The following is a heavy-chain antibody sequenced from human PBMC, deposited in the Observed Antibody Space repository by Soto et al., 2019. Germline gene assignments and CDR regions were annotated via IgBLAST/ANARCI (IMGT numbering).Heavy chain of an antibody. CDR1: GFTFSSYA. Sequence: EVQLLESGGGLVQPGGSLRLSCAASGFTFSSYAMSWVRQAPGKGLEWVSAISGSGGSTYYADSVKGRFTISRDNSKNTLYLQMNSLRAEDTAVYYSAKYYYDSSDPRDAFDIWGQGTMVTVSS. V-gene: IGHV3-23*01. D-gene: IGHD3-22*01. CDR3: AKYYYDSSDPRDAFDI. J-gene: IGHJ3*02. CDR2: ISGSGGST.